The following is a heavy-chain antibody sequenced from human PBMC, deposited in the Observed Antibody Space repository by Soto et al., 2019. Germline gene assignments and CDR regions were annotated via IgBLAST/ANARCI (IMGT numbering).Heavy chain of an antibody. D-gene: IGHD3-3*01. CDR2: MNPNSGNT. CDR3: ARGSGSYVFGVVIMPDYYYGMDV. V-gene: IGHV1-8*01. CDR1: GYTFTSYD. J-gene: IGHJ6*02. Sequence: ASVKLSCKASGYTFTSYDINWVRQATGQGLEWMGWMNPNSGNTGYAQKFQGRVTMTRNTSISTAYMELSSLRSDDTAVYYCARGSGSYVFGVVIMPDYYYGMDVWGQGTTVTVSS.